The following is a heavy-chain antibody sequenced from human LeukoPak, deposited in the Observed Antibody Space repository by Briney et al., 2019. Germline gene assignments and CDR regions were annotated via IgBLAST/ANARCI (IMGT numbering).Heavy chain of an antibody. J-gene: IGHJ3*02. CDR2: INHSGST. D-gene: IGHD3-10*01. Sequence: SETLSLTCAVYGGSFSGYYWSWLRQPPGKGLEWIGEINHSGSTNYNPSLKSRVTISVDTSKNQFSLKLSSVTAADTAVYYCARHYYGSGEGEVLFDIWGQGTMVTVSS. CDR1: GGSFSGYY. V-gene: IGHV4-34*01. CDR3: ARHYYGSGEGEVLFDI.